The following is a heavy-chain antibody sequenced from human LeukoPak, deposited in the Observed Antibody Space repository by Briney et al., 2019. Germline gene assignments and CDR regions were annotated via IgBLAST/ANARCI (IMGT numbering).Heavy chain of an antibody. J-gene: IGHJ4*02. Sequence: GGSLRLSCAASGFTFSSYAMSWVRQAPGKGLEWVSAISGSGGSTYYADSVKGRFTISRDNSKNTLYLQMNSLRAEDTAVYYCAKDRALEWLPKYYFDYWGQGTLVTVSS. CDR1: GFTFSSYA. V-gene: IGHV3-23*01. CDR2: ISGSGGST. CDR3: AKDRALEWLPKYYFDY. D-gene: IGHD3-3*01.